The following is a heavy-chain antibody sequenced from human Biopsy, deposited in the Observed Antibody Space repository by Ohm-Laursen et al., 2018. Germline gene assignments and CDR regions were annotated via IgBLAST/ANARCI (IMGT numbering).Heavy chain of an antibody. Sequence: PTQTLTLTYTLSGLSLSSHGVGVGWIRQPPGEALEWLAIVYWDNDKRYSPSLWSRLNIWKDASKNRVVLTLTDMDPVDTATYYCAHVVITYGGIIALDAFDVWGQGSMVIVSS. V-gene: IGHV2-5*02. CDR3: AHVVITYGGIIALDAFDV. D-gene: IGHD3-16*02. J-gene: IGHJ3*01. CDR2: VYWDNDK. CDR1: GLSLSSHGVG.